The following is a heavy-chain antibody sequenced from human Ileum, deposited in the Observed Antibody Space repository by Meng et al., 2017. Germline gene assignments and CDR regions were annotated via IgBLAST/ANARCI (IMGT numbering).Heavy chain of an antibody. CDR3: ARDHWGSLDY. J-gene: IGHJ4*02. CDR1: GGFLSSYGFQ. Sequence: QRHVSGPALVMPADPLSLLCTLSGGFLSSYGFQWCWVRKPPGKGLEWIGYASTNYNPSLKSQVTISLDTSKNQFSLELSSVTAADTAVHYCARDHWGSLDYWGQGILVTVSS. CDR2: AST. D-gene: IGHD7-27*01. V-gene: IGHV4-61*08.